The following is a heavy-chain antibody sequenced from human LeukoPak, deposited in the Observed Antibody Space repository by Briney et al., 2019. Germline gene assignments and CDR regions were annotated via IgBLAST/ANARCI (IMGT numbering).Heavy chain of an antibody. D-gene: IGHD1-1*01. V-gene: IGHV1-69*13. CDR1: GYTFIDYY. J-gene: IGHJ4*02. CDR3: AKDRRYLHEFDY. CDR2: IIPIFGTA. Sequence: GASVKVSCETSGYTFIDYYIYWVRQAPGQGLEWMGGIIPIFGTANYAQKFQGRVTITADESTSTAYMELSSLRSEDTAVYYCAKDRRYLHEFDYWGQGTLVTVSS.